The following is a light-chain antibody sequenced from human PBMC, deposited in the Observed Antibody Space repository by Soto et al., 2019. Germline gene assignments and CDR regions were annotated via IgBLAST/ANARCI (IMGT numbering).Light chain of an antibody. CDR3: SSYTPTSTLV. CDR2: EVR. V-gene: IGLV2-14*01. J-gene: IGLJ3*02. Sequence: QSALTQPASVSGSPGQSITIACTGTNRDVGSYNLVSWYQQRPGEAPKLIISEVRNRPSGISYRFTGSKSGNTASLTISGLQAEDEADYYCSSYTPTSTLVFGGGTKVTVL. CDR1: NRDVGSYNL.